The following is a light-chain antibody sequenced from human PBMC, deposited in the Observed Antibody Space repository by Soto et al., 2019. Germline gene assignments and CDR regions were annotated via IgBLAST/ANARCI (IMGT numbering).Light chain of an antibody. V-gene: IGKV3-15*01. CDR3: QQYNFWPPMYT. CDR1: QSVSSN. J-gene: IGKJ2*01. Sequence: EIVMTQSPATLSVSPGERATLSCRASQSVSSNLAWYQQKPGQAPRLLIYGASTRATGIPARFSGSGSETDFTLTISSLQSEDFAVYYCQQYNFWPPMYTFGQGTKLEIK. CDR2: GAS.